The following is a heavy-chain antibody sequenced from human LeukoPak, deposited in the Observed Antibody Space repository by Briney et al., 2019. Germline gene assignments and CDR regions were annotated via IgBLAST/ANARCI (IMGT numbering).Heavy chain of an antibody. Sequence: NPSQTLSLTCTVSGGSISSGDYYWSWIRQPPGKGLEWIGYIYYSGSTYYNPSLKSRVTISVDTSKNQFSLKLSSVTAADTAVYYCARGIVGATRSNWFDPWGQGTLVTVSS. D-gene: IGHD1-26*01. J-gene: IGHJ5*02. CDR2: IYYSGST. V-gene: IGHV4-30-4*01. CDR3: ARGIVGATRSNWFDP. CDR1: GGSISSGDYY.